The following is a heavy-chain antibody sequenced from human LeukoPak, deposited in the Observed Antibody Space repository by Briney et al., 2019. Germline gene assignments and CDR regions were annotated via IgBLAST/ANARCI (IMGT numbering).Heavy chain of an antibody. D-gene: IGHD3-16*02. CDR1: GFTFSSYA. CDR2: ISGSGGST. J-gene: IGHJ4*02. Sequence: GGSLRLSCAASGFTFSSYAMSWVRQAPGKGLEWVSAISGSGGSTYYADSVKGRFTISRDSSKNTLYLQMNSLRAEDTAVYYCAKNRHARSSDDLDYWGQGTLVTVSS. V-gene: IGHV3-23*01. CDR3: AKNRHARSSDDLDY.